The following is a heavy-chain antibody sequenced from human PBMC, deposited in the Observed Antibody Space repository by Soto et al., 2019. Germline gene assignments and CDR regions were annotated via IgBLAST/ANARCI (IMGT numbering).Heavy chain of an antibody. V-gene: IGHV3-15*01. CDR3: TTSYGDACDS. CDR2: IKSETAGGTT. D-gene: IGHD5-18*01. CDR1: GVSLSNAW. Sequence: GSQSVPWADSGVSLSNAWFNVGKQAPGKGLEWVGRIKSETAGGTTDYAPPVKGRFTISRDDSKNTLYLQMNSLKTEYTDVYYCTTSYGDACDSWGQESMDDVSS. J-gene: IGHJ3*02.